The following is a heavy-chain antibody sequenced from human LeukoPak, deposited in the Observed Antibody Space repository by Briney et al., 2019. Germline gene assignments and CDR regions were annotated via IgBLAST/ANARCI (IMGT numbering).Heavy chain of an antibody. V-gene: IGHV3-23*01. J-gene: IGHJ6*04. Sequence: PGGSLRLSCTTSGFTFSSSAMSWVRQAPGKGLEWVSDINSSGGRTYYAYSVKGRFTISRDNSKNSLHLQMNSLGAEDTAVYYCAELGITMIGGVWGKGTTVTISS. CDR1: GFTFSSSA. CDR3: AELGITMIGGV. CDR2: INSSGGRT. D-gene: IGHD3-10*02.